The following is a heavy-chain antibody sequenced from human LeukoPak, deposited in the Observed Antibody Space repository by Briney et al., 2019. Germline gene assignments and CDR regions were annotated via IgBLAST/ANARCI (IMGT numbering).Heavy chain of an antibody. CDR2: INTDGTVT. D-gene: IGHD6-19*01. J-gene: IGHJ4*02. Sequence: GGSLRLSRAASGFTFSKYWMLWVRQAPGKGLESVSRINTDGTVTTYADSVKGRFTVSRDNADNTMFLQMNSVRDEDTAVYYCATKQWLAPPPDSWGQGTQVTVSS. CDR1: GFTFSKYW. V-gene: IGHV3-74*01. CDR3: ATKQWLAPPPDS.